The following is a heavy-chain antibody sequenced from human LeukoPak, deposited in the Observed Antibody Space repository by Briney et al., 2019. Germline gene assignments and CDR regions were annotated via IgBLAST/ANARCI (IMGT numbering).Heavy chain of an antibody. Sequence: SETLSLTCAVYGGSFSGYYWSCIRQPPGKGLEWIGEINHSGSTNYNPSLKSRVTISVDTSKNQFSLKLSSVTAADTAVYYCARGQGIVVVVAATQRVYFDYWGQGTLVTVSS. J-gene: IGHJ4*02. D-gene: IGHD2-15*01. CDR1: GGSFSGYY. V-gene: IGHV4-34*01. CDR3: ARGQGIVVVVAATQRVYFDY. CDR2: INHSGST.